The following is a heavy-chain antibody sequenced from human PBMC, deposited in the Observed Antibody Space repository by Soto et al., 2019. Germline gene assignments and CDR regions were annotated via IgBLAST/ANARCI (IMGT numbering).Heavy chain of an antibody. CDR3: ARWFQGAFDI. V-gene: IGHV3-66*01. Sequence: AGGSLRLSCAASGFTVSSNYMSWVRQAPGKGLEWVSVIYSGGSTYYADSVKGRFTISRDNSKNTLYLQMNSLRAEDTAVYYCARWFQGAFDIWGQGTMVTVSS. CDR2: IYSGGST. D-gene: IGHD3-22*01. CDR1: GFTVSSNY. J-gene: IGHJ3*02.